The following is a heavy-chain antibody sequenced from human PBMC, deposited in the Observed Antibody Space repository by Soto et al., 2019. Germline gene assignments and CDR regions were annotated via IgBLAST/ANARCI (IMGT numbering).Heavy chain of an antibody. CDR1: GFTFSSYS. J-gene: IGHJ6*02. Sequence: GGSLRLSCAASGFTFSSYSMNWVRQAPGKGLEWVSYISSSSSTIYYADSVKGRFTISRDNAKNSLYLQMNSLSDEDTAVYYCARDRISDYGDYVEYSYYGMDVWGQGTTVTVSS. CDR3: ARDRISDYGDYVEYSYYGMDV. CDR2: ISSSSSTI. V-gene: IGHV3-48*02. D-gene: IGHD4-17*01.